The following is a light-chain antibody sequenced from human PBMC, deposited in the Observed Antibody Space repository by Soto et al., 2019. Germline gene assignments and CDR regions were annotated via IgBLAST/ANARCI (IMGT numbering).Light chain of an antibody. CDR1: QSISSY. Sequence: DIQMIQSPSSLSACVGDRVTITCRASQSISSYLNWYQQKPGKAPKLLIYAASSLQSGVPSRFSGSGSGTDFTLTISSLQPEDFATYYCPQSYSTPFTFGPGTKVDIK. V-gene: IGKV1-39*01. J-gene: IGKJ3*01. CDR2: AAS. CDR3: PQSYSTPFT.